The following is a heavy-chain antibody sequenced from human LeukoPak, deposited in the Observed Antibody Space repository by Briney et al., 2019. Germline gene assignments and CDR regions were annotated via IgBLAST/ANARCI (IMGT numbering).Heavy chain of an antibody. Sequence: GASVKVSCKASGYTFINYGITWVRQAPGQGLEWMGRISAYNSAYNGKTHYAQKLQGRVTMTTDTSNNTRYMEMRSLRSDDAAVYYCAREYGSGSYTGIDYWGQGTLVTVSS. CDR2: ISAYNSAYNGKT. CDR3: AREYGSGSYTGIDY. J-gene: IGHJ4*02. D-gene: IGHD3-10*01. CDR1: GYTFINYG. V-gene: IGHV1-18*01.